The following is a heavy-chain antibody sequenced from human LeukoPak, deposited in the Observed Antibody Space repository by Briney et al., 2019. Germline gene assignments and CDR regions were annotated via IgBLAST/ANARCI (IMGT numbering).Heavy chain of an antibody. J-gene: IGHJ4*02. V-gene: IGHV3-30*18. D-gene: IGHD1-1*01. CDR1: GFTFSSYG. CDR2: ISYDGSNK. CDR3: AKKELALDY. Sequence: GRSLRLSCAASGFTFSSYGMHWVRQAPGKGLEWVAVISYDGSNKYYADSVEGRFTISRDNFKNTLYLQMNGLRAEDTAVYYCAKKELALDYWGQGTLVTVSS.